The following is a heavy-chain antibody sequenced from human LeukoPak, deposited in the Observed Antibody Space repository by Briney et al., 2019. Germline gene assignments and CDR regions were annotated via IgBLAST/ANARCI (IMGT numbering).Heavy chain of an antibody. CDR3: ARDRPQSWFDP. Sequence: SETLSLTCTGSGVSISSSIYYWSWLRQPAGKGLVWIGRIYTSGSTNYNPSLKSRVTISVDTSKNQFSLKLSSVTAADTAVYYCARDRPQSWFDPWGQGTLVTVSS. D-gene: IGHD7-27*01. CDR2: IYTSGST. CDR1: GVSISSSIYY. V-gene: IGHV4-61*02. J-gene: IGHJ5*02.